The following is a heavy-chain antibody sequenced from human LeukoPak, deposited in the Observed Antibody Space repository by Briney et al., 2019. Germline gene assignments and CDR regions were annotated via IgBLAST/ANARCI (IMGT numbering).Heavy chain of an antibody. CDR1: GFTFSSYA. CDR2: LSGSGGST. Sequence: RAGGSLRLSCAASGFTFSSYAMSWVPQAPGKGLEWLSALSGSGGSTYYADSVKGRFTISRDNSSNTLYLQMNSLRAEDTAVYYCAGQPLWSGAFDIWGQGTMVTVSS. D-gene: IGHD2-2*01. J-gene: IGHJ3*02. CDR3: AGQPLWSGAFDI. V-gene: IGHV3-23*01.